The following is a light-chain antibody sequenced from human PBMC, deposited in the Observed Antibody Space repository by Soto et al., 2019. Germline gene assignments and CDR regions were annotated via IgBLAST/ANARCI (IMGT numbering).Light chain of an antibody. CDR3: MQATQFPYT. V-gene: IGKV2-24*01. Sequence: DIVMTQTPLSSPVTLGQPASISCRSSQGLVHSDGNTYLSWLQQRPCQPPRLLIYEISNRFSGVPDRFSGSGAGTDFTLKISRVEAEDGGIYYCMQATQFPYTFGQGTKLEIK. J-gene: IGKJ2*01. CDR2: EIS. CDR1: QGLVHSDGNTY.